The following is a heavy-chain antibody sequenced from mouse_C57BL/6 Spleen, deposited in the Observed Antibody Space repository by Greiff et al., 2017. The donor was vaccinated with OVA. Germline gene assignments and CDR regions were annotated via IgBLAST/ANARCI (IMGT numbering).Heavy chain of an antibody. CDR2: INPNNGGT. Sequence: SGPELVKPGASVKMSCKASGYTFTDYNMHWVKQSHGKSLEWIGYINPNNGGTSYNQKFKGKATLTVNKSSSTAYMELRSLTSEDSAVYYCARGNGSPVFDYWGQGTTLTVSS. V-gene: IGHV1-22*01. J-gene: IGHJ2*01. CDR1: GYTFTDYN. CDR3: ARGNGSPVFDY. D-gene: IGHD1-1*01.